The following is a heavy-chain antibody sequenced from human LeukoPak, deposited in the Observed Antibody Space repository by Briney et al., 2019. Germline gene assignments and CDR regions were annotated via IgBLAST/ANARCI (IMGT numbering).Heavy chain of an antibody. CDR3: ARASKYYYDSSGYPLDY. Sequence: GGSLRLSCAASRFTFSSYIMIWVRQAPGKGLEWVSSISSSSSSIYYADSVKGRFTISRDNAKNSLYLQMNSLRAEDTAVYYCARASKYYYDSSGYPLDYWGQGTLVTVSS. D-gene: IGHD3-22*01. CDR1: RFTFSSYI. CDR2: ISSSSSSI. J-gene: IGHJ4*02. V-gene: IGHV3-21*01.